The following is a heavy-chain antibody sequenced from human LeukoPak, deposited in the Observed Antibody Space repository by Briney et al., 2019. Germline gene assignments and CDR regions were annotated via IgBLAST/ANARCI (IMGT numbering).Heavy chain of an antibody. CDR2: IWYDGSNK. CDR3: AKSLEGVAKNFDY. J-gene: IGHJ4*02. CDR1: GFTFSSYG. V-gene: IGHV3-33*06. D-gene: IGHD5-12*01. Sequence: GGSLRLSCAASGFTFSSYGMHWVRQAPGKGLEWVAVIWYDGSNKYYADSVKGRFTISRDNSKNTLYLQMNSLRAEATAVYYCAKSLEGVAKNFDYWGQGTLVTVSS.